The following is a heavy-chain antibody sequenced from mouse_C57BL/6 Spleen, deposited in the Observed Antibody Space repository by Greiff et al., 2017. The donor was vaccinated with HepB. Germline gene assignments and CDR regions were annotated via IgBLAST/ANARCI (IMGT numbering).Heavy chain of an antibody. V-gene: IGHV5-4*01. J-gene: IGHJ3*01. CDR2: ISDGGSYT. D-gene: IGHD2-4*01. CDR3: ALIYYDYDIPFAY. CDR1: GFTFSSYA. Sequence: DVQLVESGGGLVKPGGSLKLSCAASGFTFSSYAMSWVRQTPEKRLEWVATISDGGSYTYYPDNVKGRFTISRDNAKNNLYLQMSHLKSEDTAMYYCALIYYDYDIPFAYWGQGTLVTVSA.